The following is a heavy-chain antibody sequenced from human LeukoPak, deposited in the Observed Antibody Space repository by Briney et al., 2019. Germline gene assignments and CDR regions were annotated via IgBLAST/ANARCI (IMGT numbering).Heavy chain of an antibody. CDR2: MSYDGNK. CDR3: ARDDRPTLTIGTPLCNWFGP. CDR1: GFTFTSYG. D-gene: IGHD2-15*01. J-gene: IGHJ5*02. Sequence: GGSLRLSCAASGFTFTSYGFHWVRQAPGKALEWVAFMSYDGNKKYGDSVKGRFTISRDNAKNTLHLQMIGLRPDDTAVYYCARDDRPTLTIGTPLCNWFGPWGQGTLVTVSS. V-gene: IGHV3-30*03.